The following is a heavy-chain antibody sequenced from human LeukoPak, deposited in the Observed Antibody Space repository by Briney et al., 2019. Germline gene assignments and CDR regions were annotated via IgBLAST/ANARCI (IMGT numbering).Heavy chain of an antibody. CDR1: GYTFTSYG. CDR2: INTNTGNP. Sequence: ASVKVSCKASGYTFTSYGISWVRQAPGQGLEWMGWINTNTGNPTYAQGFTGRFVFSLDTSVSTAYLQISSLKAEDTAVYYCARDEEGSTVVTMNYWGQGTLVTVSS. J-gene: IGHJ4*02. D-gene: IGHD4-23*01. CDR3: ARDEEGSTVVTMNY. V-gene: IGHV7-4-1*02.